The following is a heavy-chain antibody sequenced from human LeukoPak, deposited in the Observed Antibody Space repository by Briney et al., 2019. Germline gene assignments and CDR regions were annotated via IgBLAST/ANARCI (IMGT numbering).Heavy chain of an antibody. V-gene: IGHV4-34*01. J-gene: IGHJ4*02. CDR3: ARGDSIVGATFNY. Sequence: SETLSLTCAVYGGSFSGYYWSWIRQPPGKGLEWIGEINHSGGTNYNPSLKSRVTISVDTSKNQFSLKLSSVTAADTAVYYCARGDSIVGATFNYWGQGTLVTVSS. D-gene: IGHD1-26*01. CDR2: INHSGGT. CDR1: GGSFSGYY.